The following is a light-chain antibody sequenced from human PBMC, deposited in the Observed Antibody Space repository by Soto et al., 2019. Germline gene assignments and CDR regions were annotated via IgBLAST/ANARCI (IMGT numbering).Light chain of an antibody. CDR1: SGHITSI. CDR2: LEDNGSY. CDR3: ETWDTDTRV. Sequence: QPVLTQSSSASASLGSSVKLTCSLSSGHITSIIAWHQQQPGKAPRYLMKLEDNGSYNKGSGVPDRFSGSSSGADRYLTLSNHQFEDEADYYCETWDTDTRVFGPGTKLTVL. V-gene: IGLV4-60*02. J-gene: IGLJ1*01.